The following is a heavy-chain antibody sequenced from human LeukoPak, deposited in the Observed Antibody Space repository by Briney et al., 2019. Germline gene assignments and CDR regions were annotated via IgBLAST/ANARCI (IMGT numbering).Heavy chain of an antibody. D-gene: IGHD5-18*01. V-gene: IGHV1-18*01. J-gene: IGHJ5*02. CDR3: ARDSTPSSWIQLSHNWFDP. CDR1: GYTFTSYG. Sequence: ASVKVSCKASGYTFTSYGISWVRQAPGQGLEWMGWISAYNGNTNYAQKLQGRVTMTTDTSTSAAYMELRSLRSDDTAVYYCARDSTPSSWIQLSHNWFDPWGQGTLVTVSS. CDR2: ISAYNGNT.